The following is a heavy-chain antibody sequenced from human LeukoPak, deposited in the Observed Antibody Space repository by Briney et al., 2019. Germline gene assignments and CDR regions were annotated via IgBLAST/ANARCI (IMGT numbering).Heavy chain of an antibody. Sequence: GGSLRLSCAASGFTFSSYAMSWVRQAPGKGLEWVSAISGSGGSTYYADPVKGRFTISRDNSKNTLYLQMNSLRAEDTAVYYCAARIAARGGRFDYWGQGTLVTVSS. D-gene: IGHD6-6*01. CDR1: GFTFSSYA. V-gene: IGHV3-23*01. CDR3: AARIAARGGRFDY. CDR2: ISGSGGST. J-gene: IGHJ4*02.